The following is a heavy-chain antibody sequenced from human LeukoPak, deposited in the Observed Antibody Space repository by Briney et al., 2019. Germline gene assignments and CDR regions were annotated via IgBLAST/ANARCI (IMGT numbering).Heavy chain of an antibody. CDR1: GGTFSSYA. Sequence: SVKVSCKASGGTFSSYAISWVRQAPGQGLEWMGRIIPILGIANYAQKFQGRVTITADKSTSTAYMELSSLRSEDTAVYYCARADSSGYYHYWGQGTLVTVSS. CDR2: IIPILGIA. V-gene: IGHV1-69*04. CDR3: ARADSSGYYHY. D-gene: IGHD3-22*01. J-gene: IGHJ4*02.